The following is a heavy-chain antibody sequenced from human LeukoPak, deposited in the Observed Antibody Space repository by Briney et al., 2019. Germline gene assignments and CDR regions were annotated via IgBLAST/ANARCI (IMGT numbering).Heavy chain of an antibody. V-gene: IGHV4-59*01. CDR2: IYYSGST. J-gene: IGHJ4*02. D-gene: IGHD6-13*01. Sequence: SETLSLTCTVSGGSISSYYWSWIRQPLGKGLEWIGYIYYSGSTNYNPSLKSRVTISVDTSKNQFSLKLSSVTAADTAVYYCARGAAPLGYWGQGTLVTVSS. CDR3: ARGAAPLGY. CDR1: GGSISSYY.